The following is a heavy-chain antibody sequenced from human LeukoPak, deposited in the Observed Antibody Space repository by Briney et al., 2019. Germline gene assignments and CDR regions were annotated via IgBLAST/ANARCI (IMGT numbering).Heavy chain of an antibody. J-gene: IGHJ2*01. D-gene: IGHD6-13*01. CDR3: ARCSSSSSWYMVWYFDL. CDR1: GGSISSSSYY. Sequence: PSETLSLTCTASGGSISSSSYYWGWIRQPPGKGLEWIGSIYYSGSTYYNPSLKSRVTISVDTSKNQFSLKLSSVTAADTAVYYCARCSSSSSWYMVWYFDLWGRGTLVTVSS. V-gene: IGHV4-39*01. CDR2: IYYSGST.